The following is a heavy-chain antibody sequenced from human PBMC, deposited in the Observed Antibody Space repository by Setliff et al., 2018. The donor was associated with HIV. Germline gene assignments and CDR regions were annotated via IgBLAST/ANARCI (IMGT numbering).Heavy chain of an antibody. D-gene: IGHD1-26*01. CDR2: IYYTGTT. Sequence: SETLSLTCNVSGVSISSHHWSWIRQPPGKGLEWIGYIYYTGTTKYNPSLKSRVTISVDTSKNQFSVKLNSVTAADTAVYYCARSKISGSNHETYGFDVWGQGTTVTVSS. J-gene: IGHJ6*02. V-gene: IGHV4-59*11. CDR3: ARSKISGSNHETYGFDV. CDR1: GVSISSHH.